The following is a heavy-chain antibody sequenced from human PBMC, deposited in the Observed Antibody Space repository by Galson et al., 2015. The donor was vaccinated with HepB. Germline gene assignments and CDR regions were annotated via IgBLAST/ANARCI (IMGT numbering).Heavy chain of an antibody. Sequence: SVKVSCKASGGTFSSYTISWVRQAPGQGLEWMGRIIPILGIANYAQKFQGGVTITADKSTSTAYMELSSLRSEDTAVYYCARGDSSGSFSYFDYWGQGTLVTVSS. D-gene: IGHD3-22*01. J-gene: IGHJ4*02. CDR1: GGTFSSYT. CDR2: IIPILGIA. V-gene: IGHV1-69*02. CDR3: ARGDSSGSFSYFDY.